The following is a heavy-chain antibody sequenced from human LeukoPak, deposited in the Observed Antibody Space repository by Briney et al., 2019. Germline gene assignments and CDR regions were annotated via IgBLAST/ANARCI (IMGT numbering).Heavy chain of an antibody. V-gene: IGHV4-34*01. CDR2: INHSGGT. CDR1: GGSFSGYY. CDR3: ARTRAPYYYYYMDV. Sequence: SETLSLTCAVYGGSFSGYYWSWIRQPPGKGLEWIGEINHSGGTNYNPSLKSRVTISVDTSKNQFSLKLSSVTAADTAVYYCARTRAPYYYYYMDVWGKGTTVTISS. J-gene: IGHJ6*03.